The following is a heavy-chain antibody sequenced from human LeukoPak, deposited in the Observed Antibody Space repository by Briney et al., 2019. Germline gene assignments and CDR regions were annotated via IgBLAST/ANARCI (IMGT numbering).Heavy chain of an antibody. J-gene: IGHJ5*02. CDR1: GFTFSSYA. CDR3: ARDGYQVPTIFGTFDP. Sequence: GGSLRLSCAASGFTFSSYAMSWVRQAPGKGLEWVSAISGSGGSTYYADSVKGRFTISRDDAKNSLYLQMNSLRAEDTAVYYCARDGYQVPTIFGTFDPWGQGTLVTVSS. D-gene: IGHD3-3*01. CDR2: ISGSGGST. V-gene: IGHV3-23*01.